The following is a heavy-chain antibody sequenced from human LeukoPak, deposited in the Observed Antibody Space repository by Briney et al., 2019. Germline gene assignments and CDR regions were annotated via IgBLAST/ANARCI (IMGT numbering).Heavy chain of an antibody. CDR3: ARRGSSGRSFDY. D-gene: IGHD6-19*01. CDR2: IYTSGST. J-gene: IGHJ4*02. V-gene: IGHV4-61*02. Sequence: SETLSLTCTVSGGSISSGSYYWSWIRQPAGKGLEWIGRIYTSGSTNYNPSLKSRVTISVDTSKNQFSLKLRSVTAADMAVYYCARRGSSGRSFDYWGQGTLVTVSS. CDR1: GGSISSGSYY.